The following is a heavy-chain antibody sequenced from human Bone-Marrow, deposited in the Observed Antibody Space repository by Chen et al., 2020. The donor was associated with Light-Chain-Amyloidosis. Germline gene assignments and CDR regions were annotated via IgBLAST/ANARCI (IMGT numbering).Heavy chain of an antibody. CDR3: ATRRGLEY. Sequence: VQLLESGGALVQPGGSLGLSCEASGLTFSNYPMRLVCQAPGKGLEWVSVISESGDTSYSDSVNGRLTISRDNSKNTLYLQMNSLRGEDTAIYYCATRRGLEYWGQGTLVIVSS. V-gene: IGHV3-23*01. J-gene: IGHJ4*02. D-gene: IGHD6-6*01. CDR1: GLTFSNYP. CDR2: ISESGDT.